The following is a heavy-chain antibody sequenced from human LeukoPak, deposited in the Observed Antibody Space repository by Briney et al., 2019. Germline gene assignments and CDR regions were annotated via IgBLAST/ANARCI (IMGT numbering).Heavy chain of an antibody. CDR1: GGSISSYY. D-gene: IGHD3-9*01. CDR2: IYSSGST. J-gene: IGHJ4*02. CDR3: ARHEGYDILTGYSYYFDY. Sequence: SETLSLTCTVSGGSISSYYWSWIRQPPGKGLEWIGYIYSSGSTNYNPSLKSRVTISVDTSKNQFSLKLSSVTAADTAVYYCARHEGYDILTGYSYYFDYWGQGTLVTVPS. V-gene: IGHV4-59*08.